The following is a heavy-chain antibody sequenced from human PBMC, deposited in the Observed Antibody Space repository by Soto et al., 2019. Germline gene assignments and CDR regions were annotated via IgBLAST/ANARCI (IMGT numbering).Heavy chain of an antibody. J-gene: IGHJ4*02. CDR3: ARKMLIAARVLPDHFDY. CDR1: GGSFSGYY. CDR2: INHSGST. D-gene: IGHD6-6*01. V-gene: IGHV4-34*01. Sequence: SETLSLTCAVYGGSFSGYYWSWIRQPPGKGLEWIGEINHSGSTNYNPSLKSRVTISVDTSKNQYSLKLSSVTAADTAVYYCARKMLIAARVLPDHFDYCGQGTLVPVSS.